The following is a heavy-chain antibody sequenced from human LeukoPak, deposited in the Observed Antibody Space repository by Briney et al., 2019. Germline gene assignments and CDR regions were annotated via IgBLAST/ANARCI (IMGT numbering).Heavy chain of an antibody. CDR2: ISGSGGST. Sequence: GGSLRLSCAASGFTFSSYGIHWVRQAPGKGLEWVSAISGSGGSTYYADSVKGRFTISRDSSKNTLYLQMNSLRAEDTAVYYCAKDGYSGYIHFDYWGQGTLVTVSS. CDR3: AKDGYSGYIHFDY. V-gene: IGHV3-23*01. CDR1: GFTFSSYG. J-gene: IGHJ4*02. D-gene: IGHD5-12*01.